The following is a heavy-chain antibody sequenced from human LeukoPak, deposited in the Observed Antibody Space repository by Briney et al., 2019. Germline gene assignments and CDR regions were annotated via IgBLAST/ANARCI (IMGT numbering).Heavy chain of an antibody. D-gene: IGHD3-22*01. CDR1: GFTFSSYE. V-gene: IGHV3-48*03. J-gene: IGHJ4*02. Sequence: GGSLRLPCAASGFTFSSYEMNWVRQAPGKGLEWVSFITGSGDIIYYAESVKGRFTISRDNARNSLFLQMNSLRAEDTAVYYCARDSLRPSSSSDTSGYYSLDYWGQGTLVTVSS. CDR3: ARDSLRPSSSSDTSGYYSLDY. CDR2: ITGSGDII.